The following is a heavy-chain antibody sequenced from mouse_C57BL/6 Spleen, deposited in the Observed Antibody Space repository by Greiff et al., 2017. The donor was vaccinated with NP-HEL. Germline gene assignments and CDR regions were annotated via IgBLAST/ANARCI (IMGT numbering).Heavy chain of an antibody. CDR2: IDPSDSYT. J-gene: IGHJ3*01. CDR1: GYTFTSYW. Sequence: QVQLQQSGAELVMPGASVKLSCKASGYTFTSYWMHWVKQRPGQGLEWIGEIDPSDSYTNYNQKFKGKSTLTVDKSSSTAYMQLSSLTSEDSAVYYCARGDSPFAYWGQGTLVTVSA. D-gene: IGHD6-1*01. CDR3: ARGDSPFAY. V-gene: IGHV1-69*01.